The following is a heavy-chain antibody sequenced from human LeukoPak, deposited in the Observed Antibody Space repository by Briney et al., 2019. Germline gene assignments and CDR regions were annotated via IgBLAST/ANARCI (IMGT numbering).Heavy chain of an antibody. CDR2: INPNSGGT. Sequence: ASVKVSCKASGYTFTNFDINWVRQAPGQGLEWMGRINPNSGGTNYAQKFLGWVTMTRDTSISTAYMELSRLRSDDTAVYYCARDASGYSYGKQTDWYFDLWGRGTLVTVSS. V-gene: IGHV1-2*04. CDR3: ARDASGYSYGKQTDWYFDL. J-gene: IGHJ2*01. D-gene: IGHD5-18*01. CDR1: GYTFTNFD.